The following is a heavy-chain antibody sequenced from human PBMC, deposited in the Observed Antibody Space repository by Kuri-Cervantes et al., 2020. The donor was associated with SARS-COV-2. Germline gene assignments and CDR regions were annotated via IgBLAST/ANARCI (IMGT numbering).Heavy chain of an antibody. CDR3: ASGDSSSSWNGYYYYGMDV. CDR2: IYSGGST. V-gene: IGHV3-53*01. J-gene: IGHJ6*02. CDR1: GFTVSSNY. Sequence: GESLKISCAASGFTVSSNYMSWVRQASGKGLEWVSVIYSGGSTYYADSVKGRFTISRDNSKNTLYLQMNSLRAEDTAVYYCASGDSSSSWNGYYYYGMDVWGQGTTVTVSS. D-gene: IGHD6-6*01.